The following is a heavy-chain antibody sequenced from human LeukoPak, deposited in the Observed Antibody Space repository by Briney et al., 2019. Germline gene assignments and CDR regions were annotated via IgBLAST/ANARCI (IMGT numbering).Heavy chain of an antibody. V-gene: IGHV4-59*12. CDR3: AKGHRYSSGWYWSHWFDP. CDR1: GGSITSYY. Sequence: TPSETLSLTCTVSGGSITSYYWSWIRQPPGKGLECIGYIYYSGTTYYNPSLKSRVTISVDTSKNQFSLRLGSVTAADTAVYYCAKGHRYSSGWYWSHWFDPWGQGTLVTVSS. J-gene: IGHJ5*02. D-gene: IGHD6-19*01. CDR2: IYYSGTT.